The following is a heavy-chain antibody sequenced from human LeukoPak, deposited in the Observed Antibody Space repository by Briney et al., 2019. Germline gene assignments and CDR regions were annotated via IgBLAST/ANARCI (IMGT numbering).Heavy chain of an antibody. Sequence: PSETLSLTCTVSGGSISSYYWSWIRQPPGKGLEWIGYIYYSGSTNYNPSLKSRVIISVDTSKNQFSLKLSSVTAADTAVYYCARDRYYDSSGYYPWGQGTLVTVSS. D-gene: IGHD3-22*01. CDR3: ARDRYYDSSGYYP. J-gene: IGHJ5*02. CDR1: GGSISSYY. V-gene: IGHV4-59*01. CDR2: IYYSGST.